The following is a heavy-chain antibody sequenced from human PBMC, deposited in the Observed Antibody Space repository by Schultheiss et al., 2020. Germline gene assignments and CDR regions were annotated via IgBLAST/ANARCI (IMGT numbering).Heavy chain of an antibody. Sequence: GSLRLSCTVSGGSISSYYWSWIRQPAGKGLEWIGRIYTSGSTNYNPSLKSRVTMSVDTSKNQFSLKLSSVTAADTAVYYCARLDGELFSYYFDYWGQGTLVTVSS. D-gene: IGHD3-10*01. J-gene: IGHJ4*02. CDR2: IYTSGST. CDR3: ARLDGELFSYYFDY. CDR1: GGSISSYY. V-gene: IGHV4-4*07.